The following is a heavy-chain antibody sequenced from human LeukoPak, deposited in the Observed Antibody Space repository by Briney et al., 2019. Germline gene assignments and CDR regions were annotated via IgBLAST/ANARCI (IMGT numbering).Heavy chain of an antibody. J-gene: IGHJ4*02. CDR1: GYTFTSYG. CDR2: ISAYNGNT. V-gene: IGHV1-18*01. D-gene: IGHD6-13*01. CDR3: ARAINSTPRQVFYFDY. Sequence: ASVKVSCKASGYTFTSYGISWVRQAPGQGLEWMGWISAYNGNTNYAQKLQGRVTMTTDTSTSTAYMELRSLRSDDTAVYYCARAINSTPRQVFYFDYWGQGTLVTVSS.